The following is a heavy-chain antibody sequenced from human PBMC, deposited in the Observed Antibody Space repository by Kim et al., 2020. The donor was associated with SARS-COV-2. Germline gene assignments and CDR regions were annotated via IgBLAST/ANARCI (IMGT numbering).Heavy chain of an antibody. CDR3: ARDLTRGYSSSWYDYYYYYGMDV. CDR2: ISNSGSTI. J-gene: IGHJ6*02. CDR1: GFTFSDYY. D-gene: IGHD6-13*01. Sequence: GGSLRLSCAASGFTFSDYYMSWIRQAPGKGLEWVSYISNSGSTIYYADSVKGRFTISRDNAKNSLYLQMNSLRAEDTAVYYCARDLTRGYSSSWYDYYYYYGMDVWGQGTTVTVSS. V-gene: IGHV3-11*01.